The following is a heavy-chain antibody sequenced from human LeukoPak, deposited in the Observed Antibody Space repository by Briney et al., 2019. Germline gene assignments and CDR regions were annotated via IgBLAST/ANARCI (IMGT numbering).Heavy chain of an antibody. J-gene: IGHJ3*02. V-gene: IGHV4-30-2*01. CDR3: ARCLGFLIGSSWYPDAFDI. Sequence: PSQTLSLTCTVSGGSISSGNYYWSWIRQPPGKGLEWIGVYHVGTTDYNPSLKSRVTISVDRSKNQMSLKLSSVTAADTAVYYCARCLGFLIGSSWYPDAFDIWGQGTMVTVSS. D-gene: IGHD6-13*01. CDR1: GGSISSGNYY. CDR2: YHVGTT.